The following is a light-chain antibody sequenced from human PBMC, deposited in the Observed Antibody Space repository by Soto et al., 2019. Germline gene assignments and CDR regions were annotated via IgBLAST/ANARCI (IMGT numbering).Light chain of an antibody. J-gene: IGKJ1*01. V-gene: IGKV3-15*01. Sequence: EIGMTQSPATLSVSPGEIATLSCRASQSVSDTLAWSQQKPGQAPRLLIYAASTRATGIPARFSGSGSGTEFTLTINSLQSEDFAVYYCQQYNNWPPWTFGQGTKVEIK. CDR2: AAS. CDR1: QSVSDT. CDR3: QQYNNWPPWT.